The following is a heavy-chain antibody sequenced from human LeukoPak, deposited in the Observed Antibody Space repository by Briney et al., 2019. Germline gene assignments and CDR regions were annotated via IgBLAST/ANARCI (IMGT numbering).Heavy chain of an antibody. V-gene: IGHV1-69*06. Sequence: ASVKVSCKDSGGTFISYDISWVGQAPGQGLEWRGGTIPIFGTAHYAQKFQGRVTITADKSTSTAYMELSSLRSEDTAVYYCAGNSAMLSCYYYYYMDVWGKGTTVTVSS. CDR3: AGNSAMLSCYYYYYMDV. J-gene: IGHJ6*03. CDR1: GGTFISYD. CDR2: TIPIFGTA. D-gene: IGHD5-18*01.